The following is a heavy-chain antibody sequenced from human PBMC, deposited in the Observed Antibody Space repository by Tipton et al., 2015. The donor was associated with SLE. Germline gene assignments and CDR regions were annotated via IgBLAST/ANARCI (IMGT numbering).Heavy chain of an antibody. CDR3: ARLVPTRGPRPGGDF. CDR2: VYTSGST. D-gene: IGHD6-6*01. V-gene: IGHV4-61*09. J-gene: IGHJ4*02. CDR1: GGSISSGHYY. Sequence: TLSLTCTGSGGSISSGHYYWTWIRQPAGKGLEWIGHVYTSGSTSYNPSLKSRVTISVDTSKNHFSLNLSSVTAADTAVYYCARLVPTRGPRPGGDFWGQGTLVTVSS.